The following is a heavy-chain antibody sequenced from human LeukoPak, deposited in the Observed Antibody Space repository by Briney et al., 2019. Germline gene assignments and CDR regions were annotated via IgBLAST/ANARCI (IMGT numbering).Heavy chain of an antibody. Sequence: GGSLRLSCPASGFTFRLYAMSWVRQPPGKGPKWVSAIGGSGDNTYYPDSVRGRFTISRDNSKTTVYLQMNSLRAEDTAIYYCVKDRGPYVGIANNWFDPWGQGTLVTVSS. CDR1: GFTFRLYA. V-gene: IGHV3-23*01. CDR2: IGGSGDNT. J-gene: IGHJ5*02. D-gene: IGHD3-16*01. CDR3: VKDRGPYVGIANNWFDP.